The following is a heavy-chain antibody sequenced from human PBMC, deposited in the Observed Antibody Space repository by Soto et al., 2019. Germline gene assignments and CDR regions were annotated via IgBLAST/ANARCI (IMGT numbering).Heavy chain of an antibody. J-gene: IGHJ6*02. CDR2: IWYDGSNK. CDR3: ARDGGGYGDV. Sequence: QVQLVESGGGVVQPGRSLRLSCAASGFTFSSYGMHWVRQAPGKGLEWVAVIWYDGSNKYYADSVKGRFTISRDNSKNTLDLQMNSLRAEDTVVYYWARDGGGYGDVWGQGTTVTVSS. CDR1: GFTFSSYG. D-gene: IGHD3-16*01. V-gene: IGHV3-33*01.